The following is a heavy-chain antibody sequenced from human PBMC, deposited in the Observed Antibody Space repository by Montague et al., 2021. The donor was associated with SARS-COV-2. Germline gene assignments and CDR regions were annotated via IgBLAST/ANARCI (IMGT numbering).Heavy chain of an antibody. CDR1: GDSVSSNSAA. CDR3: ARGGSWLYYFDY. Sequence: CAISGDSVSSNSAAWNWIRQSPSRGLEWLGGTYYRSKWYNDYAVSVKSRITINPDTSKNQFSLQLNSVTPEDTAVYHCARGGSWLYYFDYWGQGTLVTVSS. J-gene: IGHJ4*02. CDR2: TYYRSKWYN. V-gene: IGHV6-1*01. D-gene: IGHD6-13*01.